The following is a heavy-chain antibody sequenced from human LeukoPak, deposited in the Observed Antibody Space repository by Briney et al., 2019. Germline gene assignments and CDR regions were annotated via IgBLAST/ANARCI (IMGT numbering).Heavy chain of an antibody. J-gene: IGHJ3*02. CDR2: ISAYNGNT. Sequence: GASVKVSCKASGYTFTSYGISWVRQAPGQGPEWMGWISAYNGNTNYAQKLQGRVTMTTDTSTSTAYMELRSLRSDDTAVYYCAISLYSGYANDAFDIWGQGTMVTVSS. CDR1: GYTFTSYG. D-gene: IGHD5-12*01. CDR3: AISLYSGYANDAFDI. V-gene: IGHV1-18*01.